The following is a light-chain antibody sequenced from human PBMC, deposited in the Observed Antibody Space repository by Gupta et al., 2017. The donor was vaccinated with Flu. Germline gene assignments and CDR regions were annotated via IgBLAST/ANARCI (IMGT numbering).Light chain of an antibody. CDR3: CSYTSSSTRV. V-gene: IGLV2-14*01. Sequence: ITISCSGTSSDVGGYNYDSWYQQHPGKAAKNMIYEVNNRPSWVSTRFSGSKSGSTASLTITALQAEEEADYYCCSYTSSSTRVFGGGTKLTVL. CDR1: SSDVGGYNY. J-gene: IGLJ3*02. CDR2: EVN.